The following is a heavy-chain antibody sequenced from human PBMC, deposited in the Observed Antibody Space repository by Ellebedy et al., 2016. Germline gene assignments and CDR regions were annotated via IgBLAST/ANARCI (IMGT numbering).Heavy chain of an antibody. CDR3: TKVGNGWSADY. V-gene: IGHV3-48*01. D-gene: IGHD6-19*01. CDR2: ISSDTTRT. J-gene: IGHJ4*02. Sequence: GGSLRLSXAASGFTFSSYDMNWVRQAPGKGLEWISYISSDTTRTLYADSVKGRFAISRDNAKNSLYLQMNSLRAEDTAVYYCTKVGNGWSADYWGQGTMVTVSS. CDR1: GFTFSSYD.